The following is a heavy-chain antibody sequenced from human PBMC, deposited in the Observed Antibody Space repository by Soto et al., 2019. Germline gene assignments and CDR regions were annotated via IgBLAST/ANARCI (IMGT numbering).Heavy chain of an antibody. D-gene: IGHD6-19*01. V-gene: IGHV4-59*01. J-gene: IGHJ4*02. CDR2: IYYSGST. CDR1: GGSISSYY. CDR3: ARVSSIAVAGNYFDY. Sequence: QVQLQESGPGLVKPSETLSLTCTVSGGSISSYYWSWIRQPPGKGLEWIGYIYYSGSTNYNPSLKRRVTISVDTSKNQFSLKLSSVTAADTAVYYCARVSSIAVAGNYFDYWGQGTLVTVSS.